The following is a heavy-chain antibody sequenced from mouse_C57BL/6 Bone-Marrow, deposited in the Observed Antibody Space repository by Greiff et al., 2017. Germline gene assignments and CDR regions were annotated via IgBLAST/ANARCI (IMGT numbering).Heavy chain of an antibody. Sequence: QVQLQQSGAELVRPGASVKLSCKASGYTFTSYGISWVKQRPGQGLEWIGEIYPRSGNTYYNEKFKGKATLTADKSSSTAYMELRSLTSEDSAVYFCARWLQGWYFDVWGTGTTVTVSS. V-gene: IGHV1-81*01. CDR3: ARWLQGWYFDV. CDR1: GYTFTSYG. J-gene: IGHJ1*03. CDR2: IYPRSGNT. D-gene: IGHD2-2*01.